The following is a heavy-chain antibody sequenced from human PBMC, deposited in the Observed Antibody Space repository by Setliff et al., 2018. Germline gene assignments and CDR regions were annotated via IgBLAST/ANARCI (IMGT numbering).Heavy chain of an antibody. Sequence: GGSLRLSCAASGFFFRSYEMNWVRQTPGKGLEWVSYINSGGTKIYYADSVEGRFTISRDNGKNSLFLQMNSVRAEDTAVYYCARDLIRGAPNWFDPWGQGTLVTVSS. V-gene: IGHV3-48*03. CDR1: GFFFRSYE. J-gene: IGHJ5*02. D-gene: IGHD3-10*01. CDR3: ARDLIRGAPNWFDP. CDR2: INSGGTKI.